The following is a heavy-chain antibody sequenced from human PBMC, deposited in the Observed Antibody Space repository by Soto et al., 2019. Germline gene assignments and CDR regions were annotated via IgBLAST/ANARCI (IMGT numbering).Heavy chain of an antibody. V-gene: IGHV1-18*01. Sequence: ASVKVSCKASGYTFTSYGISWVRQAPGQGLEWMGWISAYNGNTNYAQKLQGRVTISIDTSRNQFSLKLNSVTTADTAVYYCARASLITGHDDKYFALDVWGHGTTVTVSS. CDR2: ISAYNGNT. D-gene: IGHD1-20*01. CDR1: GYTFTSYG. J-gene: IGHJ6*02. CDR3: ARASLITGHDDKYFALDV.